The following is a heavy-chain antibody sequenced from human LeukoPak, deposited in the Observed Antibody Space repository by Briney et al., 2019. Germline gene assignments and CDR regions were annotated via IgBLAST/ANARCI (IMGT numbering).Heavy chain of an antibody. CDR2: ISGSGGST. D-gene: IGHD2-15*01. Sequence: GGSLRLSCAASGFTFSSYAMSWVRQAPGKGLEWVSAISGSGGSTYYADSVKGRFTTSRDNSKNTLYLQMNSLRAEDTAVYYCAKDPDGCSGGSCYSGYWGQGTLVTVSS. V-gene: IGHV3-23*01. J-gene: IGHJ4*02. CDR3: AKDPDGCSGGSCYSGY. CDR1: GFTFSSYA.